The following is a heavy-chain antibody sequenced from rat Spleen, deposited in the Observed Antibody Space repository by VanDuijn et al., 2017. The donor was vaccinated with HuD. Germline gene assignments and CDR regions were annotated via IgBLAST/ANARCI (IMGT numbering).Heavy chain of an antibody. CDR1: GFTFSNYG. CDR2: ISYDGGST. Sequence: EVQLVESGGGLVQPGRSMKLSCAASGFTFSNYGMAWVRQAPKKGLEWVAYISYDGGSTYYRDSVKGRFTISRDNAKSTLYLQMNSLRSEDTATYYCTTVVQGHGFAYWGQGTLVTVSS. D-gene: IGHD1-1*01. CDR3: TTVVQGHGFAY. J-gene: IGHJ3*01. V-gene: IGHV5-20*01.